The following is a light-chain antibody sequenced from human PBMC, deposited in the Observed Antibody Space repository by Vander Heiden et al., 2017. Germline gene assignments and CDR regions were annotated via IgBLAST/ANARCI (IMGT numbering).Light chain of an antibody. Sequence: EIVLTQSPATLSLSPGERATHSCWASQSVSSFLGWYQQKPGQAPRLLIYDASNRAAGIPARFSGSGSGTDFTLTISSLEPEDFAVYYCQQRGNWPWTFGQGTKVEIK. CDR3: QQRGNWPWT. V-gene: IGKV3-11*01. CDR1: QSVSSF. J-gene: IGKJ1*01. CDR2: DAS.